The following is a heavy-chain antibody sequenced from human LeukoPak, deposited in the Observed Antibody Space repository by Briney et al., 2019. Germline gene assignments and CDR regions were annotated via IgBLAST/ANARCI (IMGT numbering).Heavy chain of an antibody. J-gene: IGHJ5*02. Sequence: GASVKVSCKASGGTFSSYTISWVRQAPGQGLEWMGRIIPILGIANYAQKFQGSVTITADKSTSTAYMELSSLRSEDTAVYYCARTSSSWYFWFDPWGQGTLVTVSS. CDR2: IIPILGIA. CDR1: GGTFSSYT. CDR3: ARTSSSWYFWFDP. V-gene: IGHV1-69*02. D-gene: IGHD6-13*01.